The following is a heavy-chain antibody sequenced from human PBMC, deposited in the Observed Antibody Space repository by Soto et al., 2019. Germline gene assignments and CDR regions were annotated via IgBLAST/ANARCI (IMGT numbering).Heavy chain of an antibody. J-gene: IGHJ3*02. CDR1: GSTFSSYG. CDR3: ARDRRSQYYYDSSGYYYVREGGAFDI. CDR2: INGDGSVT. Sequence: PGGSLRLSCAASGSTFSSYGMHWVRQAPGKGPVWVSRINGDGSVTNYADSVKGRFTISRDNAKNTVYLQMNSLRAEDTAVYYCARDRRSQYYYDSSGYYYVREGGAFDIWGQGTMVTVSS. D-gene: IGHD3-22*01. V-gene: IGHV3-74*01.